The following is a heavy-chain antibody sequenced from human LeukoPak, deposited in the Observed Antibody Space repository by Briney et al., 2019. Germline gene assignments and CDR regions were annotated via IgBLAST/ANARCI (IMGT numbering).Heavy chain of an antibody. CDR3: ARGRDGYAFDY. Sequence: GGSLRLSCAASGFTFSSYDMHWVRQATGKGLEWVSAIGTAGDTYYPRSVHRQFTIPRDNAKNSLYLQMTSLRAGDTAVYYCARGRDGYAFDYWGQGPLVTVSS. J-gene: IGHJ4*02. D-gene: IGHD5-24*01. CDR1: GFTFSSYD. CDR2: IGTAGDT. V-gene: IGHV3-13*01.